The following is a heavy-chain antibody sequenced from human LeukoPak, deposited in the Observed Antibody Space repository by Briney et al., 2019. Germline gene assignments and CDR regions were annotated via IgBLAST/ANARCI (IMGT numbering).Heavy chain of an antibody. CDR3: ARGKKVAYYYGSGSYYPDY. CDR2: INHSGST. D-gene: IGHD3-10*01. CDR1: GVSFSGYY. V-gene: IGHV4-34*01. Sequence: SETLSLTCAVYGVSFSGYYWSWIRQPPGKGLEWIGEINHSGSTNYNPSLKSRVTISVDTSKNQFSLKLSSVTAADTAVYYCARGKKVAYYYGSGSYYPDYWGQGTLVTVSS. J-gene: IGHJ4*02.